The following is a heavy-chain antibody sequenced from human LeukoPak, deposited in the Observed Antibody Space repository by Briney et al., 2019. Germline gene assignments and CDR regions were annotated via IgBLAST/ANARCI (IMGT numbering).Heavy chain of an antibody. J-gene: IGHJ4*02. V-gene: IGHV1-69*13. CDR1: GGTFSSYA. CDR3: AGGSSGPLDY. D-gene: IGHD6-19*01. CDR2: VIPIFGTA. Sequence: ASVKVSCKASGGTFSSYAISWVRQAPGQGLEWMGGVIPIFGTANYAQKFQGRVTITADESTSTAYMELSSLRSEDTAVYYCAGGSSGPLDYWGQGTLVTVSS.